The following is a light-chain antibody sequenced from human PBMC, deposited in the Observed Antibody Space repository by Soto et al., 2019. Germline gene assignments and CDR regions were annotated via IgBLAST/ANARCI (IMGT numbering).Light chain of an antibody. V-gene: IGKV3-20*01. J-gene: IGKJ5*01. CDR3: QQYKSWPPIT. CDR2: GAS. CDR1: QSVSSSY. Sequence: EIVLTQSPGTLSLSPGERATPSCRASQSVSSSYLAWYQQKPGQAPRLLIYGASSRATGIPDRFSGSGSGTDFTLTISSLKSEDYAVYYCQQYKSWPPITFGQGTRLEIK.